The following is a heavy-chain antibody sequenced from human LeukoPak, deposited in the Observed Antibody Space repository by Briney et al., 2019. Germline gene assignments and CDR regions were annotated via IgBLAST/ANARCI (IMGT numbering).Heavy chain of an antibody. CDR2: IRYDGSNK. CDR1: GFPFSTYG. Sequence: GGSLRLSCVASGFPFSTYGMHWVRQAPGKGLEWVAFIRYDGSNKYYADSVKGRFTISRDNSKNTLYLQMNSLRGEDSAVYYCAKVLSGSPPQAFDYWGQGTLVTVSS. CDR3: AKVLSGSPPQAFDY. D-gene: IGHD1-26*01. J-gene: IGHJ4*02. V-gene: IGHV3-30*02.